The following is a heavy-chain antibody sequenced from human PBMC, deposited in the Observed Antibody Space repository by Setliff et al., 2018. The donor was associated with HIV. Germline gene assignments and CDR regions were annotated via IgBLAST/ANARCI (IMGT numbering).Heavy chain of an antibody. V-gene: IGHV4-39*07. CDR1: GGSITSGSYW. CDR3: ARDGYTNGYGYYYFYMDV. Sequence: SETLSLTCTVSGGSITSGSYWWGWIRQPPGKGLEWIGSIYYDGRTLYNSSLESRVTISVDASKNQFSLKLSSVTAADTAVYFCARDGYTNGYGYYYFYMDVWGKGTTVTVSS. CDR2: IYYDGRT. D-gene: IGHD5-18*01. J-gene: IGHJ6*03.